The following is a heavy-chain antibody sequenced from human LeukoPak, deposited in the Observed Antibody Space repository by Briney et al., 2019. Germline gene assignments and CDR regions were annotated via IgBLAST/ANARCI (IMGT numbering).Heavy chain of an antibody. D-gene: IGHD3-10*01. CDR3: VREDGGGFGS. J-gene: IGHJ5*01. CDR2: IKQDGSQK. V-gene: IGHV3-7*01. CDR1: GFTFSDYW. Sequence: PGGSLRLSCAASGFTFSDYWISWVRQAPGKGLEWVANIKQDGSQKSYVNSVKGRFTISRDSAEMSVYLQMNSLRAEDTAVYFCVREDGGGFGSWGRGTLVSVSS.